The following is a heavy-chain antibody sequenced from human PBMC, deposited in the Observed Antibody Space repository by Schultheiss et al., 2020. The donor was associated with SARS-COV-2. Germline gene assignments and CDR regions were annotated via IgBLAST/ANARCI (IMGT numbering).Heavy chain of an antibody. CDR3: GKDEGLYDSTGYSLDY. J-gene: IGHJ4*02. CDR1: GFTFSSYW. V-gene: IGHV3-33*03. Sequence: LSLTCAASGFTFSSYWMHWVRQAPGKGLEGVALIWYDGSNKHYADSVKGRFTISRDKSKNTLYLQMNSLSVEDTAVYYCGKDEGLYDSTGYSLDYWGQGTLVTVSS. D-gene: IGHD3-22*01. CDR2: IWYDGSNK.